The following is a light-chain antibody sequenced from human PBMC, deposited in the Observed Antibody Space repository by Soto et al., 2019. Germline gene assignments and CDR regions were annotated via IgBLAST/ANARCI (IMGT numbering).Light chain of an antibody. CDR3: QQYGSSPT. CDR2: GAS. J-gene: IGKJ1*01. V-gene: IGKV3-20*01. CDR1: QSVSSSY. Sequence: IALSQSPCNMSIPPRRRGNLSCRAGQSVSSSYLAWYQQKPGQAPRLLIYGASSRATGIPDRFSGSGSGTDFTLTISRLEPEDFAVYYCQQYGSSPTFGQGTKVDIK.